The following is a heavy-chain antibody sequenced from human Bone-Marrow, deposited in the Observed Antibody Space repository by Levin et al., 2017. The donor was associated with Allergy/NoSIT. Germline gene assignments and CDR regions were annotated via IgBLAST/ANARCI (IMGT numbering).Heavy chain of an antibody. CDR3: ARDQFRRATIGARWFDP. J-gene: IGHJ5*02. CDR2: IKEDGSEK. D-gene: IGHD5-24*01. V-gene: IGHV3-7*01. Sequence: GESLKISCAASGFTFSNSWMSWVRQAPGKGLEWVANIKEDGSEKYYVDSVKGRITISRDNAKNFLFVQMNSLRVEDTAVYYCARDQFRRATIGARWFDPWGQGTLVTVSS. CDR1: GFTFSNSW.